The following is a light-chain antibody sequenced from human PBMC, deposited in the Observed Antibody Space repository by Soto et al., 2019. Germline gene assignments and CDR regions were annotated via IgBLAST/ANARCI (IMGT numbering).Light chain of an antibody. V-gene: IGKV3-20*01. CDR3: QQYGGSPPAYT. CDR1: QSVDRNY. CDR2: ATS. Sequence: EVVLTQSPGPLSLSPGERATLSCRASQSVDRNYLSWFQHKRGQPPRVLVFATSSRAAGTPVRFSGSGSGTNFTLTITRVEPEDFGFYYCQQYGGSPPAYTFGLGTKLEI. J-gene: IGKJ2*01.